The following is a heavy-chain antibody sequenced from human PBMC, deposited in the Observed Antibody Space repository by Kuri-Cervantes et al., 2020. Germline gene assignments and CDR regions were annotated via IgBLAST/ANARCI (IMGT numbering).Heavy chain of an antibody. CDR1: GFTFSSYD. CDR2: IGTAGDT. V-gene: IGHV3-13*01. J-gene: IGHJ4*02. Sequence: GESLKISCAASGFTFSSYDMHWVRQATGKGLEWVSAIGTAGDTYYPGSVKGRFTISRENAKNSLYLQMNSLRAEDTAVYYCARASPYFDYWGQGTLVTVSS. CDR3: ARASPYFDY.